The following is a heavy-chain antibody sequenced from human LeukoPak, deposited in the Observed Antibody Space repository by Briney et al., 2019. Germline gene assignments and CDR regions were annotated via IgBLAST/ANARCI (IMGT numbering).Heavy chain of an antibody. V-gene: IGHV3-21*01. CDR3: ARDYPQLAYCGGDCRPYFDY. CDR1: GFTFSSYS. Sequence: KPGGSLRLSCAASGFTFSSYSMNWVRQAPGKGLEWVSSISSSSSYIYYADSVKGRFTISRDNAKNSLYPQMNSLRAEDTAVYYCARDYPQLAYCGGDCRPYFDYWGQGTLVTVSS. J-gene: IGHJ4*02. CDR2: ISSSSSYI. D-gene: IGHD2-21*02.